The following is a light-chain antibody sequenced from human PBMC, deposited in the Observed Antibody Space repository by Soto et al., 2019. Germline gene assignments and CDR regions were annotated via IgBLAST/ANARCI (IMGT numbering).Light chain of an antibody. CDR3: CSYAGYDVI. J-gene: IGLJ2*01. Sequence: QSVLTQPRSVSGSPGQSVTISCTGTSTDVGVYNYDSWYQRHPGKAPKLLVYDVNKRPSGVPDRFFASKSGNTASLIISGLQAEDEADYFCCSYAGYDVIFGGGTKLTVL. CDR2: DVN. V-gene: IGLV2-11*01. CDR1: STDVGVYNY.